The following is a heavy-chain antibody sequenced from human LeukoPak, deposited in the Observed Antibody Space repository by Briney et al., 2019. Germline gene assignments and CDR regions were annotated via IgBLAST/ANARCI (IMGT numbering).Heavy chain of an antibody. J-gene: IGHJ4*02. Sequence: SETPSLTCTVSGFSISTDYYWTWIRQPPGKGLEWIGSGYHSGSAYYNPSLKSRVTISVDTSKNQFSLKLNSVTAADTAVYYCARDLYIRYPLDDWGQGSLVTVSS. CDR1: GFSISTDYY. D-gene: IGHD2-2*02. CDR3: ARDLYIRYPLDD. CDR2: GYHSGSA. V-gene: IGHV4-38-2*02.